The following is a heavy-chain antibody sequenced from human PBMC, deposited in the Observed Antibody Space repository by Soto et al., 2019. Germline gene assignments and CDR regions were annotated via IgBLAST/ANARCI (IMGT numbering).Heavy chain of an antibody. J-gene: IGHJ4*02. CDR3: PRLSATMVRGVIRAY. D-gene: IGHD3-10*01. Sequence: SETLSLTCTVAGGSISSSSYYWSWIRQPPGKGLEWIGSIYYSGSTYYNPSLKSRVTISVDTSKNQFSLKLSSVTAADTAVYYCPRLSATMVRGVIRAYWGQGTLVTVSP. CDR1: GGSISSSSYY. V-gene: IGHV4-39*01. CDR2: IYYSGST.